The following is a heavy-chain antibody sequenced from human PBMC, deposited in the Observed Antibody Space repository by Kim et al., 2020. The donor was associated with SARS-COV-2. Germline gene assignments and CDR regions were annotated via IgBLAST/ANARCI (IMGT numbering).Heavy chain of an antibody. CDR2: SNSDGSVT. CDR3: VRGSFKQGVDP. V-gene: IGHV3-74*01. CDR1: GFTLSNYW. J-gene: IGHJ5*02. Sequence: GGSLRLSCEASGFTLSNYWMNWVRQGPEKGLVWVSRSNSDGSVTHYADSVKGRFTISRDNAKNTRFLQLNSLGVEDTAIYYCVRGSFKQGVDPWGQGTLVTVSS. D-gene: IGHD6-13*01.